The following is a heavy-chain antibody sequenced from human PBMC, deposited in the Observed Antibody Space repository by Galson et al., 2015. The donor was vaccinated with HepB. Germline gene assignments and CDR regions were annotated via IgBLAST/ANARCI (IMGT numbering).Heavy chain of an antibody. D-gene: IGHD4-17*01. CDR3: ARFDDDYGDYGVGFDY. CDR2: ISSSGSTI. Sequence: SLRLSCAASGFTFSSYEMNWVRQAPGKGLEWVSYISSSGSTIYYADSVKGRFTISRDNAKNSLYLQMNSLRAEDTAVYYCARFDDDYGDYGVGFDYWGQGTLVTVSS. V-gene: IGHV3-48*03. J-gene: IGHJ4*02. CDR1: GFTFSSYE.